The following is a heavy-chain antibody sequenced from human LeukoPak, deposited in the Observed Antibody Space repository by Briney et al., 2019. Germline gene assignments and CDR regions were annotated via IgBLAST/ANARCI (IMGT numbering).Heavy chain of an antibody. CDR2: IIPILGIA. CDR3: ARVVSGYDLLGVDY. Sequence: GASVKVSCKASGGTFSSYAISWVRQAPGQGLEWMGRIIPILGIANYAQKFQGRVTITADKSTSTAYMELSSLGSEDTAVYYCARVVSGYDLLGVDYWGQGTLVTVSS. CDR1: GGTFSSYA. V-gene: IGHV1-69*04. D-gene: IGHD5-12*01. J-gene: IGHJ4*02.